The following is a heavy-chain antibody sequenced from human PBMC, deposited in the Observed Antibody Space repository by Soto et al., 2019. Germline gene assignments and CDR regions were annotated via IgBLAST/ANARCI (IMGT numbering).Heavy chain of an antibody. CDR2: VYSTGTI. D-gene: IGHD3-3*01. V-gene: IGHV4-59*07. J-gene: IGHJ5*01. Sequence: PSDTLSHTSLASNVSISSSYWNWLRQAPRKGLEGIGFVYSTGTIKYNPSLKSRVTISVDTSRNEFSLGLTSVTTADTAFSFCARVFAGRGPFDPWGPGTLVTVS. CDR3: ARVFAGRGPFDP. CDR1: NVSISSSY.